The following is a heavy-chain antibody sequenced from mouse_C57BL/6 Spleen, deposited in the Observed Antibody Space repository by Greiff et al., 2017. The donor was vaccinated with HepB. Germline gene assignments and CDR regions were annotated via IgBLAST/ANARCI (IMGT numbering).Heavy chain of an antibody. CDR1: GFNIKDDY. CDR3: TSTYWYFDV. Sequence: VQLKESGAELVRPGASVKLSCTASGFNIKDDYMHWVKQRPEQGLEWIGWIDPENGDTEYASKFQGKATITADTSSNTAYLQLSGLTSEDTAVYYCTSTYWYFDVWGTGTTVTVSS. J-gene: IGHJ1*03. CDR2: IDPENGDT. V-gene: IGHV14-4*01.